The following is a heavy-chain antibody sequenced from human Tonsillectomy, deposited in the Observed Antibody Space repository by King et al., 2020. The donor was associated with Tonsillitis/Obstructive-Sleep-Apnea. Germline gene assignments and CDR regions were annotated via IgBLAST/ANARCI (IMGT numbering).Heavy chain of an antibody. D-gene: IGHD7-27*01. V-gene: IGHV1-2*04. CDR3: VRGGTGESFDY. CDR1: GYTFTGYY. CDR2: INPNSGAA. Sequence: HVQLVESGAEVKKPGASVKVSCKASGYTFTGYYMHWVRQAPGQGLEWMGWINPNSGAANYAQKFQGWVTMTRDTSISTAYMDLSRLRSDDTAVYYCVRGGTGESFDYWGQGTLVTVSS. J-gene: IGHJ4*02.